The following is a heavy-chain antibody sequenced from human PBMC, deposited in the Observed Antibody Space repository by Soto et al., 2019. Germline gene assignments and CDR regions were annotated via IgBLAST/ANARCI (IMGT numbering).Heavy chain of an antibody. CDR2: IYHSGST. D-gene: IGHD3-3*01. V-gene: IGHV4-38-2*02. CDR3: ARDGGPDDFWSGYPNWFDP. Sequence: SETLSLTCAVSGYSISSGYYWGWIRQPPGKGLEWIGSIYHSGSTYYNPSLKSRVTISVDTSKNQFSLKLSSVTAADTAVYYCARDGGPDDFWSGYPNWFDPWGQGTLVTVSS. J-gene: IGHJ5*02. CDR1: GYSISSGYY.